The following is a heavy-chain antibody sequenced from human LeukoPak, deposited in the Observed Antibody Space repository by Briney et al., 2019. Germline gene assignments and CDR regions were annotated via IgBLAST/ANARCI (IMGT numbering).Heavy chain of an antibody. CDR3: ARGSIVGATFDYFDY. V-gene: IGHV1-2*02. CDR2: ISPSSGST. D-gene: IGHD1-26*01. CDR1: GYTFTSNY. J-gene: IGHJ4*02. Sequence: GASVKVSCKAFGYTFTSNYMHWVRQAPGQGPEWMGVISPSSGSTTYAQKFQGRVTMTRDTSISTAYMELSRLRSDDTAVYYCARGSIVGATFDYFDYWGQGTLVTVSS.